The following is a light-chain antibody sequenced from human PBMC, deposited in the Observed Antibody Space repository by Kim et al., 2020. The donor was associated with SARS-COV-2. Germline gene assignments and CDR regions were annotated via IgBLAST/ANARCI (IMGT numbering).Light chain of an antibody. J-gene: IGLJ3*02. CDR2: QDA. Sequence: SVSQGQTASITCSGDKLGDKYVCWYQQKPGQSPVLVIYQDATRPSGIPERFSGSNSGNTATLTISGTQAMDEADYYCQAWDNSTAMFGGGTQLTVL. CDR3: QAWDNSTAM. CDR1: KLGDKY. V-gene: IGLV3-1*01.